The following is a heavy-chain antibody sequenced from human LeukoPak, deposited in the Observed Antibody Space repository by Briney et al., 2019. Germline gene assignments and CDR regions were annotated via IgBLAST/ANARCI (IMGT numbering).Heavy chain of an antibody. J-gene: IGHJ4*02. V-gene: IGHV4-59*01. CDR2: IYYSGST. CDR1: GGSISSYY. Sequence: PSETLSLTCTASGGSISSYYWSWIRQPPGKGLEWIGYIYYSGSTNYNPSLKGRVTISVDTSKNQFSLKLSSVTAADTAVYYCARVGRDGYVFRYWGQGTLVTVSS. CDR3: ARVGRDGYVFRY. D-gene: IGHD5-24*01.